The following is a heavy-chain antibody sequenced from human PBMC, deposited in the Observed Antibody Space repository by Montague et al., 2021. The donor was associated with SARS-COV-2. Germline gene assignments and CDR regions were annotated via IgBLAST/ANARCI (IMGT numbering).Heavy chain of an antibody. V-gene: IGHV3-21*01. J-gene: IGHJ6*02. CDR2: ISSSSSYI. CDR1: GFTFSSYS. CDR3: ARDPLDYGLWSSGSYYNAYYYYYGMDV. Sequence: SLRLSCAASGFTFSSYSMNWVRQAPGKGLEWVSSISSSSSYIYYADSVKGRFTISRDNAKNSLYLHMNSLRAEDTAVNYCARDPLDYGLWSSGSYYNAYYYYYGMDVWGQGTTVTVSS. D-gene: IGHD3-10*01.